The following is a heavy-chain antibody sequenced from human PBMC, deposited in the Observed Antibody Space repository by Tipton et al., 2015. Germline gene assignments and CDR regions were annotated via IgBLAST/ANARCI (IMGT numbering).Heavy chain of an antibody. V-gene: IGHV4-38-2*01. CDR1: AYSISTDYY. Sequence: GLVKPSETLSLTCAVSAYSISTDYYWVWIRQPPGKGLEWIGSISHSGNTYYNPSLKSRVTMSRDTSKNQFSLKRTSVAAADTAVYYCACQDYDSLTRDYQTVDYWGQRTLVTVSS. J-gene: IGHJ4*02. D-gene: IGHD3-9*01. CDR2: ISHSGNT. CDR3: ACQDYDSLTRDYQTVDY.